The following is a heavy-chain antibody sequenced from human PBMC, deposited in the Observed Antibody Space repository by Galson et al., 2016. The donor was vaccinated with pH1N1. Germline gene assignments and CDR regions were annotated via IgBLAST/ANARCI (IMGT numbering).Heavy chain of an antibody. V-gene: IGHV4-61*02. CDR2: IYSSGRT. J-gene: IGHJ6*02. D-gene: IGHD3-22*01. CDR1: GGSISSTDYY. CDR3: AKYDSSGFYYGRRLK. Sequence: TLSLTCTVSGGSISSTDYYWNWIRQPAGKGLEWIGRIYSSGRTNYNPSLKTRVTMSVDTSKNQFSLKLRSVTAADTAVYFCAKYDSSGFYYGRRLKWGQGTTVTVSS.